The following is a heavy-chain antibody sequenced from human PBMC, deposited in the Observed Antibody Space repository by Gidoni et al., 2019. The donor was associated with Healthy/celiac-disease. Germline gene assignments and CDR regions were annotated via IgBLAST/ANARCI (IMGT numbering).Heavy chain of an antibody. D-gene: IGHD3-22*01. V-gene: IGHV1-46*01. CDR3: ARDPYDSSGYYYHFFDY. Sequence: QVQLVQSGAEVKKPGASVKVSCQASGYTFTSYYMHWVRQAPGPWLEWMGISNPSGGSTSYAQKFQGRVTMTRDTSTSTVYMELSSLRSEDTAVYYCARDPYDSSGYYYHFFDYWGQGTLVTVSS. CDR2: SNPSGGST. CDR1: GYTFTSYY. J-gene: IGHJ4*02.